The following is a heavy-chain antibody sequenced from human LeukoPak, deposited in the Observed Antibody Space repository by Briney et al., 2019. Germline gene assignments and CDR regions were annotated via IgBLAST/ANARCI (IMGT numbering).Heavy chain of an antibody. J-gene: IGHJ4*02. CDR1: GFIFRNDW. Sequence: PGGSLRLSCATSGFIFRNDWMSWVRQAPGKGLEWVAYINQDETERYYVDSVKGRFTISRDNAKNSLYLQMNSLRAEDTAFYYCAKATYSTSPGYYFDYWGQGTLVTVSS. CDR2: INQDETER. V-gene: IGHV3-7*03. D-gene: IGHD6-6*01. CDR3: AKATYSTSPGYYFDY.